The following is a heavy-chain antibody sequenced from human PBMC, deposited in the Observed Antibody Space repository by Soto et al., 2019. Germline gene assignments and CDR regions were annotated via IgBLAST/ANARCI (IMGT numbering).Heavy chain of an antibody. V-gene: IGHV3-33*01. CDR1: GFTFGDYG. D-gene: IGHD3-9*01. J-gene: IGHJ3*02. CDR3: TREGPQTGTCAFDI. Sequence: QVQLVESGGGVVQPGRSLRLSCAASGFTFGDYGGHWVRQAPGKGLEWVALVWANGRNKNYADSVQGRFTISRDNTKNALDLKMNSLTGDDTAIYYCTREGPQTGTCAFDIWGQGTMVTVSS. CDR2: VWANGRNK.